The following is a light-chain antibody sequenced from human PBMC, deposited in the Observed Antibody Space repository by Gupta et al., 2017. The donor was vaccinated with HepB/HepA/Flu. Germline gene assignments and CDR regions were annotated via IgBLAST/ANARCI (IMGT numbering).Light chain of an antibody. V-gene: IGKV3-15*01. CDR3: QQDDNWWT. J-gene: IGKJ1*01. Sequence: EVVMTQSPATLSVSPGESATLSCKASQSVSSNLAWYQQKPGQAPRLLIYDASTRATGIPARFSGSGSGTEFTLTVSSLQSEDFAVYYCQQDDNWWTFGQGSKVEIK. CDR2: DAS. CDR1: QSVSSN.